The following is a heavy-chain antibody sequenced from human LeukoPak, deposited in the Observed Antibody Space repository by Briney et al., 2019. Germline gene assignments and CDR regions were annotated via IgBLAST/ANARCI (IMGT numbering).Heavy chain of an antibody. CDR2: INTNTGNP. D-gene: IGHD6-6*01. J-gene: IGHJ5*02. CDR1: GYTFTSYA. CDR3: ARGARIAARYHNWFDP. V-gene: IGHV7-4-1*02. Sequence: GASVKVSCKASGYTFTSYAMNWVRQAPGQGLEWMGWINTNTGNPTYAQGFTGRFVFSLDTSVSTAYLQISSLKAEDTAVYYCARGARIAARYHNWFDPWGQGTLVTVSS.